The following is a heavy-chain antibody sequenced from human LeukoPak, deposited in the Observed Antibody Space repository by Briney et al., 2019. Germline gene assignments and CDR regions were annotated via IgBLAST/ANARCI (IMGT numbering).Heavy chain of an antibody. V-gene: IGHV1-69*05. CDR3: ARDSPPYYYDSSGYYEINWFDP. J-gene: IGHJ5*02. D-gene: IGHD3-22*01. CDR2: IIPIFGTA. CDR1: GGTFSSYA. Sequence: GASVKVSCKASGGTFSSYAISWVRQAPGQGLEWMGGIIPIFGTANYAQKFQGRVTITTDESTSTAYMELSSLRSEDTAVYYCARDSPPYYYDSSGYYEINWFDPWGQGTLVTVSS.